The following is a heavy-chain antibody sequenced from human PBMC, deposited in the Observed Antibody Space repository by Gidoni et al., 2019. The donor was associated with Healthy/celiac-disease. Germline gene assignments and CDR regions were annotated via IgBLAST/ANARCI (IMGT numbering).Heavy chain of an antibody. D-gene: IGHD3-16*02. CDR2: ISYDGSNK. J-gene: IGHJ4*02. Sequence: QGQLVESGGGVVQPGRSLRLSCAAAGFTFSSYGMHWVRQAPGKGLEWVAVISYDGSNKYYADSVKGRFTISRDNSKNTLYLQMNSLRAEDTAVYYCAKDRTPMITFGGVIVNYWGQGTLVTVSS. CDR1: GFTFSSYG. V-gene: IGHV3-30*18. CDR3: AKDRTPMITFGGVIVNY.